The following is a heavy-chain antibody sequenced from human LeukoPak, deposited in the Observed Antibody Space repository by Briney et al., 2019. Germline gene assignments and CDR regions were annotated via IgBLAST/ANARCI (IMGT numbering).Heavy chain of an antibody. CDR2: ISSSSSTI. CDR1: GFTFSSCS. CDR3: ARDAAVAANYFDY. J-gene: IGHJ4*02. V-gene: IGHV3-48*01. Sequence: PGGSLRLSCAASGFTFSSCSMNWVRQAPGKGLEWVSYISSSSSTIYYADSVKGRFTISRDNSKNTLYLQMNSLRAEDTAVYYCARDAAVAANYFDYWGQGTLVTVSS. D-gene: IGHD6-19*01.